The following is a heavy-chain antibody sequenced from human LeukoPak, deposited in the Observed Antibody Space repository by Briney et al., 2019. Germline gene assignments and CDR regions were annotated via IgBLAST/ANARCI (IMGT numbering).Heavy chain of an antibody. V-gene: IGHV4-39*01. CDR2: IYYSGST. J-gene: IGHJ5*02. D-gene: IGHD1-1*01. CDR1: GGSISSSSYY. CDR3: ARPVQLERRGYSWFDP. Sequence: SETLSLTCTVSGGSISSSSYYWGWIRQPPGKGLEWIGSIYYSGSTYYNPSLKSRVTISVDTSKNQFSLKLSPVTAADTAVYYCARPVQLERRGYSWFDPWGQGTLVTVSS.